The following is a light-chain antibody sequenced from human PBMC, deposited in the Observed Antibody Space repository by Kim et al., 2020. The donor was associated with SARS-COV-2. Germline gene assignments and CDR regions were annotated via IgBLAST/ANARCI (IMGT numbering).Light chain of an antibody. Sequence: GRRVTIPCSRRGCNIGSTTATWSQHRPGPATHLLTYSNHQRPSGVPARFSCSKSGTSASLAISGLQSEDEADYYCAAWDDSLNGYVFGTGTKVTVL. CDR1: GCNIGSTT. V-gene: IGLV1-44*01. CDR2: SNH. CDR3: AAWDDSLNGYV. J-gene: IGLJ1*01.